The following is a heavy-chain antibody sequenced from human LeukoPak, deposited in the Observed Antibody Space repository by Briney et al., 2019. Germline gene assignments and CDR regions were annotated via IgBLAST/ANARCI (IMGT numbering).Heavy chain of an antibody. V-gene: IGHV3-48*01. Sequence: GGSLRLSCAASGFTFRNYNMNWVRQAPGKGLEWISYISSDSTTIYYADSVKSRFTISRDNAKNSLYLQMNSLRAEDTAVYYCTTRSGSYYYDYWGQGTLVTVSS. CDR3: TTRSGSYYYDY. CDR2: ISSDSTTI. CDR1: GFTFRNYN. J-gene: IGHJ4*02. D-gene: IGHD1-26*01.